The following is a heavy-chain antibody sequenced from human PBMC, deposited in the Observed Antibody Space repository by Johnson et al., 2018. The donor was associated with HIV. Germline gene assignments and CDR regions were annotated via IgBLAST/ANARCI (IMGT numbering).Heavy chain of an antibody. CDR2: ISYDGSNK. Sequence: QGQLVESGGGVVQPGRSLRLSCAASGLTFSSYAMYCVRQAPGKGLEWVAVISYDGSNKYYADSVKGRFTISRDNSKNTLYLQMNSLRAEDTAVYYCARSRGPMRKDAFDIWGQGTKVTVSS. J-gene: IGHJ3*02. V-gene: IGHV3-30-3*01. D-gene: IGHD3-10*01. CDR3: ARSRGPMRKDAFDI. CDR1: GLTFSSYA.